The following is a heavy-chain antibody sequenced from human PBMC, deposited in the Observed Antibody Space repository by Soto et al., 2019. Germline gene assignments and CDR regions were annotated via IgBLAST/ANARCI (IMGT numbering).Heavy chain of an antibody. CDR1: GGTFSSYA. J-gene: IGHJ3*02. Sequence: QVQLVQSGAEVKKPGSSVKVSCKASGGTFSSYAISWVRQAPGQGLEWMGGIIPIFGTANYAQKFQGRVTITADESTSRAYMELISLRAEDTAVYYCARVAGDHDAFDIWGQGTMVTVSS. CDR2: IIPIFGTA. D-gene: IGHD6-19*01. V-gene: IGHV1-69*01. CDR3: ARVAGDHDAFDI.